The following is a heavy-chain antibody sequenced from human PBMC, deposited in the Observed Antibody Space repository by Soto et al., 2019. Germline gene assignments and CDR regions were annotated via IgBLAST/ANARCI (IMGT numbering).Heavy chain of an antibody. CDR1: SGSISSSNW. Sequence: QVQLQESGPGLVKPSGTLSLTCAVSSGSISSSNWWSWVRQTPGKGLEWIGQIYHSGSTNYNPSLKSRVTISVDRAKNQFSLNLRSVTAADTAVYYCARVAYGSGTGYFYYYMDVWGKGTTVTVSS. CDR3: ARVAYGSGTGYFYYYMDV. D-gene: IGHD3-10*01. CDR2: IYHSGST. J-gene: IGHJ6*03. V-gene: IGHV4-4*02.